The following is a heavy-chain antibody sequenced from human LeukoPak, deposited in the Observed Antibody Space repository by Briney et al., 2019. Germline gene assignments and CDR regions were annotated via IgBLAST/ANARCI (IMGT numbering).Heavy chain of an antibody. D-gene: IGHD4-17*01. J-gene: IGHJ4*02. Sequence: GGSLRLSCAASGFTFSNYAMNWVRQAPGKGLDWVSTIINSGGSTYYADSVKGRFTISRDSSKNTLYLQMNSLRDKDTAVYYCAKDIYGDYGGLDYWGQGTLVTVSS. CDR1: GFTFSNYA. V-gene: IGHV3-23*01. CDR3: AKDIYGDYGGLDY. CDR2: IINSGGST.